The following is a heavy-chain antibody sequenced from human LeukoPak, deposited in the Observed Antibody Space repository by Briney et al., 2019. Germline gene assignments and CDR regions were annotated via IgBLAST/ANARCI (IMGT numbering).Heavy chain of an antibody. CDR3: ASEYPRYYGMDV. J-gene: IGHJ6*02. Sequence: SETLSLTCTVSGGSISSGDYSWSWIRQPPGKGLEWIGYIYYSGSTYYNPSLKSRVTISVDTSKNQFSLKLSSVTAADTAVYYCASEYPRYYGMDVWGQGTTVTVSS. CDR2: IYYSGST. V-gene: IGHV4-30-4*01. CDR1: GGSISSGDYS.